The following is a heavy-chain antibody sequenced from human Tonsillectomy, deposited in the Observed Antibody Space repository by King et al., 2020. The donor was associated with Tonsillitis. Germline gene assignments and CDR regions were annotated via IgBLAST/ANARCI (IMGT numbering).Heavy chain of an antibody. D-gene: IGHD6-13*01. V-gene: IGHV4-59*01. CDR2: IYYSGST. CDR1: GGSINSYY. CDR3: ARRGSGWSHFDY. Sequence: QLQESGPGLVKPSETLSLTCTVSGGSINSYYWSWIRQPPGEGLEWIGYIYYSGSTNYNPSLTSRVSISVDTAKNQFSLNLTSVTAADTAVYYCARRGSGWSHFDYWGQGTLVTVSS. J-gene: IGHJ4*02.